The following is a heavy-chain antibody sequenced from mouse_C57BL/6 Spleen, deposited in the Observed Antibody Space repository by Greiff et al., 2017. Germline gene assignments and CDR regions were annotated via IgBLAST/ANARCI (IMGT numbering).Heavy chain of an antibody. CDR2: IHPNSGST. CDR1: GYTFTSYW. CDR3: ARDGYPYYFDY. D-gene: IGHD2-3*01. J-gene: IGHJ2*01. V-gene: IGHV1-64*01. Sequence: QVQLQQPGAELVKPGASVKLSCKASGYTFTSYWMHWVKQRPGQGLEWIGMIHPNSGSTNYNEKFKSKATLTVDKSSSTAYLQLSSLTSEDSAVYYCARDGYPYYFDYWGQGTTLTVSS.